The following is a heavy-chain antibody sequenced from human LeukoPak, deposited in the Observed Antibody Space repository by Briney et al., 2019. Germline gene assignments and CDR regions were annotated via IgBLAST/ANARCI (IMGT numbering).Heavy chain of an antibody. CDR3: ARDIGHLDC. CDR1: GFTFSTYY. J-gene: IGHJ4*02. D-gene: IGHD1-26*01. V-gene: IGHV3-7*01. Sequence: GGSLRLSCAASGFTFSTYYMSWVRQSPGKGLKWVANINHVGSEENYVGSAKGRFTISRDNAKNSLFLQMDSLRVEDTAVYYCARDIGHLDCWGQGALVTVSS. CDR2: INHVGSEE.